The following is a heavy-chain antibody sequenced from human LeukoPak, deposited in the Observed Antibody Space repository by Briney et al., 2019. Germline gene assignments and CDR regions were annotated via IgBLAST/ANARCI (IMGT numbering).Heavy chain of an antibody. D-gene: IGHD1-26*01. Sequence: GGSLRLSCAASGFTFSSYSMNWVRQAPGKGLEWVSSISSSSSYIYYADSVKGRFTISRDKAKNSLYLQMNSLRAEDTAVYYCARVVGATEGVFDYWGQGTLVTVSS. CDR1: GFTFSSYS. J-gene: IGHJ4*02. CDR3: ARVVGATEGVFDY. V-gene: IGHV3-21*01. CDR2: ISSSSSYI.